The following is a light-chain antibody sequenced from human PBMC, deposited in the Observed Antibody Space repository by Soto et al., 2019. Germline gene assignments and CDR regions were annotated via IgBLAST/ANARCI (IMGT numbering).Light chain of an antibody. CDR3: QQYGSSPLT. Sequence: EIVLTQSPGTLSLSPGERATLSCRASQRVSSSFLAWYQQKPGQAPRLHIYGASTRATGVPDRFSGSGSGTDFTLTISRLEPEGVAVYYCQQYGSSPLTFGGGTKVEIK. J-gene: IGKJ4*01. CDR2: GAS. V-gene: IGKV3-20*01. CDR1: QRVSSSF.